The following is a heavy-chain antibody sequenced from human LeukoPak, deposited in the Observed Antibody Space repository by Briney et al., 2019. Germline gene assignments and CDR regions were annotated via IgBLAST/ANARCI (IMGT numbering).Heavy chain of an antibody. J-gene: IGHJ4*02. V-gene: IGHV3-30*18. Sequence: PGGSLRLSCAASGFTFSSYGMHWVRQAPGKGLEWVAVISYDGSNEYYADSVKGRFTISRGNSKSTLYLQMNNLRADDTAVYYCANEIRPNDYWGQGTLVTVSS. CDR2: ISYDGSNE. D-gene: IGHD4-17*01. CDR1: GFTFSSYG. CDR3: ANEIRPNDY.